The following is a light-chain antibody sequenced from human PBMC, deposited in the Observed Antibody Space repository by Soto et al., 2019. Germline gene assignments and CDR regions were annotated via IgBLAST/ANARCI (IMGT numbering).Light chain of an antibody. Sequence: QSVPTQSSSASASLGSSVKLTCTLSSGHSSYIIAWHQQQPGKAPRYLMKLEGSGSYNKGSGVPDRFSGSSSGADRYLTISTLQFEDEADYYCETWDSNTHVFGGGTKLTVL. J-gene: IGLJ3*02. V-gene: IGLV4-60*02. CDR1: SGHSSYI. CDR3: ETWDSNTHV. CDR2: LEGSGSY.